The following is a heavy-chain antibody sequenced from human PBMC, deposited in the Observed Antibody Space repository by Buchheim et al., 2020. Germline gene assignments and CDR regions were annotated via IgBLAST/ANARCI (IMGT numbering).Heavy chain of an antibody. J-gene: IGHJ4*02. CDR1: GFTFSSYA. D-gene: IGHD2-2*02. CDR2: ISGSGAGT. CDR3: AKEVVVVPAAIRWFDY. V-gene: IGHV3-23*01. Sequence: EVQLLESGGGLVQPGGSLRLSCVASGFTFSSYAMSWVRQAPGKGLEWVSAISGSGAGTYYADSVKGRFTISRDNSKNTLYLQMNSLRAEDTAVYYCAKEVVVVPAAIRWFDYWGQGTL.